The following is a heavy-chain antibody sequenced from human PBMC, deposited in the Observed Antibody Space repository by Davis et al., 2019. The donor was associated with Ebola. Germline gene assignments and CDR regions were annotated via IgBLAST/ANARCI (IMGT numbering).Heavy chain of an antibody. D-gene: IGHD3-22*01. V-gene: IGHV3-74*01. J-gene: IGHJ4*02. Sequence: GESLKISCAASGFTFSSYWMHWVRQAPGKGLVWVSRINTDGGRTGYADSVKGRFTISRDNAKNTLYLQMNSLKAEDTAVYYCARDFDRVREWGQGTLVTVSS. CDR2: INTDGGRT. CDR3: ARDFDRVRE. CDR1: GFTFSSYW.